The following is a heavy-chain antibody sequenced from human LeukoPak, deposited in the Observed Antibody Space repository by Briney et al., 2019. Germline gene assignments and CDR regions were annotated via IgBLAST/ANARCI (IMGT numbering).Heavy chain of an antibody. CDR3: ARGSFSADAPLVLDYFHH. Sequence: ASVKVSCKASGYTFTGYYIHWVRQAPGQGLEWMGWINPNSGGTNYAQKFQGRVTMTRDTSISTAYMELSRLRADDTAVYYCARGSFSADAPLVLDYFHHWGQGTLVTDS. D-gene: IGHD5-18*01. J-gene: IGHJ1*01. CDR1: GYTFTGYY. CDR2: INPNSGGT. V-gene: IGHV1-2*02.